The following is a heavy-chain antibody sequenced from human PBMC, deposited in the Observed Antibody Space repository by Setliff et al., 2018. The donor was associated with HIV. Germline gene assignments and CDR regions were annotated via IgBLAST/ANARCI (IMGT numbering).Heavy chain of an antibody. CDR3: ARDQRPYGSGRGYFDY. CDR2: ISYDGSNK. V-gene: IGHV3-30-3*01. Sequence: GESLKISCAASGFTFSSYTMHWVRQAPGKGLEWVAIISYDGSNKYYADSVKGRFTISRDNSKNTLYLQMNSLRAEDTAVYYCARDQRPYGSGRGYFDYWGQGTLVTVSS. CDR1: GFTFSSYT. D-gene: IGHD3-10*01. J-gene: IGHJ4*02.